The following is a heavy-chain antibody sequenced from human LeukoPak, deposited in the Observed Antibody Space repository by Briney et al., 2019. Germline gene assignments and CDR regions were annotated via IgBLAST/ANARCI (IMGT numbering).Heavy chain of an antibody. CDR1: GFTFSSYG. CDR2: IWYDGSNK. Sequence: GGSLRLSCAASGFTFSSYGMHCVRQAPGKGLEWVAVIWYDGSNKYYADSVKGRFTISRDNSKNTLYLQMNSLRAEDTAVYYCARGSLWFGELRDWYFDLWGRGTLVTVSS. CDR3: ARGSLWFGELRDWYFDL. J-gene: IGHJ2*01. D-gene: IGHD3-10*01. V-gene: IGHV3-33*01.